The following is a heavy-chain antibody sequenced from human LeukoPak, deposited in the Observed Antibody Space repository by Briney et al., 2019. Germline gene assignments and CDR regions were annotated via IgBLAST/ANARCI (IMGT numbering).Heavy chain of an antibody. V-gene: IGHV3-23*01. Sequence: TGGSLRLSCAASGFTFSSYAMSWVRQAPGKGLEWVSVISGCGGSTYYADSVKGRFTISRDNYKNTLYLQMKSLRAEDTAVYYCAKSPGVSVAAADTGMFDYWGQGTLVTVSS. CDR2: ISGCGGST. D-gene: IGHD6-13*01. CDR3: AKSPGVSVAAADTGMFDY. CDR1: GFTFSSYA. J-gene: IGHJ4*02.